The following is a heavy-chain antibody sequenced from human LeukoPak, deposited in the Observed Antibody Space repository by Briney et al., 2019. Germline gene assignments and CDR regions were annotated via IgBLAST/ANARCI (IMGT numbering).Heavy chain of an antibody. Sequence: TGGSLRLSCTASGFTFRDHGVGWVRQAPEKGLEWVGFIRSTVFGGTTEYAASVRGRFSISRDDSKSIAYLQMSSLKTKDSAVYYCTRDKDWSYDYWGQGTLVTVSS. V-gene: IGHV3-49*04. D-gene: IGHD3/OR15-3a*01. CDR1: GFTFRDHG. CDR3: TRDKDWSYDY. J-gene: IGHJ4*02. CDR2: IRSTVFGGTT.